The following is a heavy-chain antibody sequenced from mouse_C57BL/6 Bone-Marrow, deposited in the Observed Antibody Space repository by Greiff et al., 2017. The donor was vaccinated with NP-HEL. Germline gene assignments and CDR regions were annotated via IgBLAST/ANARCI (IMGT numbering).Heavy chain of an antibody. CDR3: ARDGGRQYFDY. CDR1: GFSLTSYG. Sequence: VQLVESGPGLVQPSQSLSITCTVSGFSLTSYGVHWVRQSPGKGLEWLGVIWSGGSTDYNAAFISRLSISKDNSKSQVFFKMNSLQADDTAIYYCARDGGRQYFDYWGQGTTLTVSS. CDR2: IWSGGST. V-gene: IGHV2-2*01. J-gene: IGHJ2*01. D-gene: IGHD6-1*01.